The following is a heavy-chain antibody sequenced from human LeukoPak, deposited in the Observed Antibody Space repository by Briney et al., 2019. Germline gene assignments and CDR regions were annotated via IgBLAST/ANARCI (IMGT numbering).Heavy chain of an antibody. Sequence: PSETLSLTCTVSGGSISSSSYYWGWIRQPPGKGLEWIGSIYYSGSTYYNPSLKSRVTIPVDTSKNQFSLKLSSVTAADTAVYYCARDVVVVVAATPHDAFDIWGQGTMVTVSS. CDR3: ARDVVVVVAATPHDAFDI. CDR2: IYYSGST. J-gene: IGHJ3*02. CDR1: GGSISSSSYY. V-gene: IGHV4-39*07. D-gene: IGHD2-15*01.